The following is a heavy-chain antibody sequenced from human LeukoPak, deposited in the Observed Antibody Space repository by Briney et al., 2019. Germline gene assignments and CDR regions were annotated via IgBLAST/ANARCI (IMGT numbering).Heavy chain of an antibody. CDR2: ISYDGSNK. Sequence: PGGSLRLSCAASGFTFSSYGMHWVRQAPGKGLEWVAVISYDGSNKYYADSVKGRFTISRDNSKNTPYLQMNSLRAEDTAVYYCAKDLIAVAGRDWYFDLWGRGTLVTVSS. D-gene: IGHD6-19*01. CDR3: AKDLIAVAGRDWYFDL. J-gene: IGHJ2*01. CDR1: GFTFSSYG. V-gene: IGHV3-30*18.